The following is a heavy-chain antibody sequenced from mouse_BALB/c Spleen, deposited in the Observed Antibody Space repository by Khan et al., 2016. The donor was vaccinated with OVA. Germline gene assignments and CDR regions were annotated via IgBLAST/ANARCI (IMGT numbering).Heavy chain of an antibody. Sequence: QVQLKESGAELVRPGSSMKISCKASGYAFSNYWMNWVRQGPGQGLEWIGQIYPGDGNTNYNGKFKDKATLTADKSSSTAYMQLSSLTSEDSAVFFCSRSGFDLLSYRGQGTLVTVSA. CDR2: IYPGDGNT. J-gene: IGHJ3*01. CDR1: GYAFSNYW. CDR3: SRSGFDLLSY. V-gene: IGHV1-80*01.